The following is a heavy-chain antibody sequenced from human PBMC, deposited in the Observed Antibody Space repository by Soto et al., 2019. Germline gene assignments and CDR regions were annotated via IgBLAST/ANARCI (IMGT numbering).Heavy chain of an antibody. J-gene: IGHJ4*02. CDR1: GFTFSSYA. CDR3: ATVCSYCSTSTSVY. CDR2: ISTGDSPI. Sequence: EVQLVESGGGLVQPGGSLRLSCAASGFTFSSYAMNWVRQAPGKGLEWVSYISTGDSPIYYADSVKGRFTISRDNAKNSLYLQMIGLRAEETAVYYCATVCSYCSTSTSVYWGQGTLVTVSS. V-gene: IGHV3-48*01. D-gene: IGHD2-2*01.